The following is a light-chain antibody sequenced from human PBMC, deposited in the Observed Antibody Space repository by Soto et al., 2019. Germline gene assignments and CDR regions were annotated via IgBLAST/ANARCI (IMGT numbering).Light chain of an antibody. CDR3: CSYAGSSTFYV. J-gene: IGLJ1*01. V-gene: IGLV2-23*01. CDR2: EGS. CDR1: SSDVGSSNL. Sequence: QSVLTQPASVSGSPGQSITISCIGTSSDVGSSNLVSWYQQHPGKAPKLMIYEGSKRPSGVSNRFSGSKSGNTASLTISGLQAEDEADYSCCSYAGSSTFYVFGTGTKVTVL.